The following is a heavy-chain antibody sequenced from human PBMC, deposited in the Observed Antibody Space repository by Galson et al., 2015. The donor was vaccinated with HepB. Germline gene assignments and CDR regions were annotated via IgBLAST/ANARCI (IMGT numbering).Heavy chain of an antibody. J-gene: IGHJ6*02. D-gene: IGHD6-19*01. CDR2: TYYRSKWYN. Sequence: CAISGDSVSSNSAAWNWIRQSPSRGLEWLGRTYYRSKWYNDYAVSVKSRITINPDTSKNQFSLQLNSVTPEDTAVYYCARDAPEQWPARDYYYGMDVWGQGTTVTVSS. V-gene: IGHV6-1*01. CDR1: GDSVSSNSAA. CDR3: ARDAPEQWPARDYYYGMDV.